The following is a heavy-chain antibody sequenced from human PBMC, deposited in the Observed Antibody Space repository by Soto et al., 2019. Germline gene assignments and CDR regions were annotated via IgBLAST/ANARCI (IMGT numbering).Heavy chain of an antibody. D-gene: IGHD3-10*01. CDR3: ARRGGRLRINYYYYGMDV. CDR1: GFTFSSYA. Sequence: PGGSLRLSCAASGFTFSSYAMHWVRRAPGKGLEWVAVISYDGSNKYYADSVKGRFTISRDNSKNTLYLQMNSLRAEDTAVYYCARRGGRLRINYYYYGMDVWGQGTTVTVSS. CDR2: ISYDGSNK. J-gene: IGHJ6*02. V-gene: IGHV3-30-3*01.